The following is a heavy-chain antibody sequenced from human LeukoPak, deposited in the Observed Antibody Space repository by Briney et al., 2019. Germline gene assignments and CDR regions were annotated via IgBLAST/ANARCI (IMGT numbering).Heavy chain of an antibody. V-gene: IGHV4-59*01. D-gene: IGHD4-17*01. Sequence: SETLSLTCSVSGGSISTYYWSWIRQPPGKGLEWIGYISHSGSTSYNPSLKSRVTISVDTSKNQFSLKLSSVIAADTAVYYCAADYGDPDTLDFWGQGTLVTVSS. CDR1: GGSISTYY. CDR3: AADYGDPDTLDF. J-gene: IGHJ4*02. CDR2: ISHSGST.